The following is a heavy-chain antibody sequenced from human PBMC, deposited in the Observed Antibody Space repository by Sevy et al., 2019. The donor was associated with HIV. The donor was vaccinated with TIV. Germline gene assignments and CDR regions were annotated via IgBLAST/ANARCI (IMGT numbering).Heavy chain of an antibody. CDR2: ISSSSSYI. Sequence: GGSLRLSCAASGFTFSSYSMNWVRQAPGKGLEWVSSISSSSSYIYYADSVKGRFTISRDNAKNSLYLQMNSLRAEDTAVCYCARVSPLYYDFWSGYQHFDYWGQGTLVTVSS. CDR3: ARVSPLYYDFWSGYQHFDY. J-gene: IGHJ4*02. V-gene: IGHV3-21*01. CDR1: GFTFSSYS. D-gene: IGHD3-3*01.